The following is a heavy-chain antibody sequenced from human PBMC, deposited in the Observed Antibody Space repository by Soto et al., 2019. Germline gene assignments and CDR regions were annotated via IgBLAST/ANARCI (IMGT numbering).Heavy chain of an antibody. D-gene: IGHD1-1*01. J-gene: IGHJ6*02. CDR1: GFTFSNYA. CDR3: TRDTLNYIDGMDV. Sequence: GGSLRLSCAASGFTFSNYAMDWVRQAPGKGLEWVGFIRSKAYGGTTEYAASVKGRFTISRDDSKSIAYLQMNSLKTEDTAVYYCTRDTLNYIDGMDVWGQGTTVTVSS. V-gene: IGHV3-49*04. CDR2: IRSKAYGGTT.